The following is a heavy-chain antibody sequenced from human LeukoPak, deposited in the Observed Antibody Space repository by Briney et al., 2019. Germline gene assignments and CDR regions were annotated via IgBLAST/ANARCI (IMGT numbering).Heavy chain of an antibody. CDR3: ARSRGVLGGGFDSFDV. D-gene: IGHD3-16*01. CDR2: MNPNSGST. Sequence: GASVKVSCKASGYTFTSFDINWVRQAPGQGIEWMGWMNPNSGSTGHAQKFQGRVTMTRSTSISTAYMELSSLTSADTAVYSCARSRGVLGGGFDSFDVWGQGTMVTVSS. J-gene: IGHJ3*01. CDR1: GYTFTSFD. V-gene: IGHV1-8*02.